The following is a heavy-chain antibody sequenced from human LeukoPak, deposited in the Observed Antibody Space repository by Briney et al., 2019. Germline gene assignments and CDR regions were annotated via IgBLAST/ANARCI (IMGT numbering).Heavy chain of an antibody. D-gene: IGHD6-6*01. CDR1: GGSFSGYY. CDR2: INHSGST. J-gene: IGHJ4*02. CDR3: ARGRIAARWYFDY. Sequence: SETLSLTCAVYGGSFSGYYWRWIRQPPGKGLEWIGEINHSGSTNYNPSLKSRVTISVDTSKNQFSLKLSSVTAADTAVYYCARGRIAARWYFDYWGQGTLVTVSS. V-gene: IGHV4-34*01.